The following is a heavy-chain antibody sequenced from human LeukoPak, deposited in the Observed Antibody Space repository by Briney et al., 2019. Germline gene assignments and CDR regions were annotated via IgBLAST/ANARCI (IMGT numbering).Heavy chain of an antibody. V-gene: IGHV3-64D*06. D-gene: IGHD3-10*01. CDR3: VKDPPYGSGSYYSDY. CDR1: GFTFSSYA. CDR2: ISSNGGST. J-gene: IGHJ4*02. Sequence: PGGPLRLSCSASGFTFSSYAMHWVRQAPGKGLEYVSAISSNGGSTYYADSVKGRFTISRDNSKNTLYLQMSSLRAEDTAVYYCVKDPPYGSGSYYSDYWGQGTLVTVSS.